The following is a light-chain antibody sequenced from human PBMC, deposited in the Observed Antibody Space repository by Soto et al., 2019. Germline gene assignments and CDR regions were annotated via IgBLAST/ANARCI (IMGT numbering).Light chain of an antibody. CDR3: QQYGYSPYT. J-gene: IGKJ5*01. CDR2: GAS. V-gene: IGKV3-15*01. CDR1: QSVSSN. Sequence: IGMSLSPATLSVTTGERATLSCRASQSVSSNLAWYQQKPGQAPRLLIYGASTRATGIPARFSGSGSGTDFTLTISRLEPEDFAVYYCQQYGYSPYTFGQGARLEI.